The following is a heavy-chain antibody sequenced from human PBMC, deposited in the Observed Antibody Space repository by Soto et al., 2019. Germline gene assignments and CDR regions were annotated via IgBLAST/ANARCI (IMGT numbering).Heavy chain of an antibody. CDR3: ARDGRVGAPPDY. CDR1: GGSISSYY. Sequence: PSETLSLTCTVSGGSISSYYWSWIRQPPGKGLEWIGYIYYSGSTNYNPSLKSRVTISVDTSKNQFSLKLSSVTAADTAVYYCARDGRVGAPPDYWGQGTLVTVSS. J-gene: IGHJ4*02. CDR2: IYYSGST. D-gene: IGHD1-26*01. V-gene: IGHV4-59*01.